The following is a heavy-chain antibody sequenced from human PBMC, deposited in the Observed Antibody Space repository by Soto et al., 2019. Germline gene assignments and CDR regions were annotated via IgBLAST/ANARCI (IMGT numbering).Heavy chain of an antibody. CDR1: GFTFDDYG. Sequence: GGSLRLSCAASGFTFDDYGMSWVRQAPGKGLEWVSGINWNGCSTVYADSVKGRFTISRDNAKNSLYLQMNSLRAGDTAVYYCAKGIAAAGRGYFDYWGQGTLVTVSS. CDR3: AKGIAAAGRGYFDY. J-gene: IGHJ4*02. D-gene: IGHD6-13*01. CDR2: INWNGCST. V-gene: IGHV3-20*04.